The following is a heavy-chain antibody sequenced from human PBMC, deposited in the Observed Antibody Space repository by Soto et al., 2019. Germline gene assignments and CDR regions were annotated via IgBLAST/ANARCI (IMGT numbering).Heavy chain of an antibody. J-gene: IGHJ4*02. CDR3: ARVVPALGFDY. CDR1: GGSISSSSYY. Sequence: LSLTCTVSGGSISSSSYYWGWSRQPPGKGLEWIGSIYYSGSTYYNPSLKSRVTISVDTSKNQFSLKLSSVTAADTAVYYCARVVPALGFDYWGQGTLVTVSS. D-gene: IGHD2-2*01. V-gene: IGHV4-39*01. CDR2: IYYSGST.